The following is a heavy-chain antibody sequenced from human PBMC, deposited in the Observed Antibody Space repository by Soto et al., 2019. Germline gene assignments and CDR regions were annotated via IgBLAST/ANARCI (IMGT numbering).Heavy chain of an antibody. CDR3: VKGGYWYDSSGYYFDY. CDR1: GYTFTSYG. CDR2: ISAYNGNT. Sequence: ASVKVSCKASGYTFTSYGISWVRQAPGQGLEWMGWISAYNGNTNYAQKLQGRVTMTTDTSTSTAYMELRSLRSDDTAVYCCVKGGYWYDSSGYYFDYWGQGTLVTVSS. V-gene: IGHV1-18*01. D-gene: IGHD3-22*01. J-gene: IGHJ4*02.